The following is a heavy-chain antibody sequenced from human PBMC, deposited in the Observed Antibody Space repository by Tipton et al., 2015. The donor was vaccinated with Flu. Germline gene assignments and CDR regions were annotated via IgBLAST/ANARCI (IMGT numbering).Heavy chain of an antibody. Sequence: TLSLTCTVSGGSIGVTTYYWGWIRQPQGKGLEWIGSFYYDVGTYYNPSLNSRVTISVDESKNQFSLRLTSVTAADTAVYYCVRTKDGYTLSNFVYWGQGTLVTVSS. J-gene: IGHJ4*02. CDR3: VRTKDGYTLSNFVY. CDR1: GGSIGVTTYY. V-gene: IGHV4-39*07. D-gene: IGHD5-24*01. CDR2: FYYDVGT.